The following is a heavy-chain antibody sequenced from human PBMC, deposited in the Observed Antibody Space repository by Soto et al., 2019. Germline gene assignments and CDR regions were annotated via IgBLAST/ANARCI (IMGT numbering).Heavy chain of an antibody. J-gene: IGHJ4*02. CDR2: ISGSGGST. CDR3: AKLSSMIVVVITTFPDY. V-gene: IGHV3-23*01. Sequence: PGGSLRLSCAASGFTFSSYAMSWVRQAPGKGLEWVSAISGSGGSTYYADSVKGRFTISRDNSKNTLYLQMNSLRAEYTAVYYCAKLSSMIVVVITTFPDYWGQGTLVTVSS. D-gene: IGHD3-22*01. CDR1: GFTFSSYA.